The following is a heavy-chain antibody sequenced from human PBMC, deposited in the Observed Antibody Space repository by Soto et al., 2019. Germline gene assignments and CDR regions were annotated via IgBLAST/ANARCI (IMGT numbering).Heavy chain of an antibody. V-gene: IGHV3-53*01. J-gene: IGHJ4*02. Sequence: GGSLRLSCAASGFTVSNTYMSWVRQAPGKGLEWVSVIYEGGATYYEDSVKGRFTISRDNSKNTLYLQMDSMRAEDTDVYYCARGGHSWNYFVDWGQGILVTVSS. CDR1: GFTVSNTY. CDR2: IYEGGAT. CDR3: ARGGHSWNYFVD. D-gene: IGHD3-16*01.